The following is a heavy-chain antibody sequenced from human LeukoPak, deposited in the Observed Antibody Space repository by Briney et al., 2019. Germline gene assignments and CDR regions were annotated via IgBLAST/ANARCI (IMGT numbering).Heavy chain of an antibody. V-gene: IGHV4-61*10. CDR1: GGSISSGTYY. D-gene: IGHD6-13*01. CDR3: VAGYLSSWYYFDY. CDR2: IYYSGST. Sequence: SETLSLTCTVSGGSISSGTYYWSWIRQPAGKGLEWIGYIYYSGSTNYNPSLKSRVTISVDTSKNQFSLKLSSVTAADTAVYYCVAGYLSSWYYFDYWGQGTLVTVSS. J-gene: IGHJ4*02.